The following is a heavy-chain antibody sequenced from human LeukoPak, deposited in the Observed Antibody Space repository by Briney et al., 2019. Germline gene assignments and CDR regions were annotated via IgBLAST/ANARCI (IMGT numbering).Heavy chain of an antibody. CDR1: GYTLIELS. CDR3: ATDLVAGTAFDY. Sequence: EASVKVSCKVSGYTLIELSMHWVRQAPGKGLEWMGGFDPEDGETIYAQKFQGRVTMTEDTSTDTAYMELSSLRSEDTAVNYCATDLVAGTAFDYWGQGTLVTVSS. J-gene: IGHJ4*02. D-gene: IGHD6-19*01. CDR2: FDPEDGET. V-gene: IGHV1-24*01.